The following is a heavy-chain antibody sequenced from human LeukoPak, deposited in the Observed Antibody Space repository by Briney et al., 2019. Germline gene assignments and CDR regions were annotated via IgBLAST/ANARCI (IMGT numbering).Heavy chain of an antibody. Sequence: SETLSLTCTVSGGSISSSSYYWGWIRQPPGKGPEWIGSIYYSGNTYYNPSVKGRVIVSSDTSKNQFSLMLISVTAADTAVYYCARDRGQYASGPGFTWFDPWGQGTLVTVSS. CDR1: GGSISSSSYY. V-gene: IGHV4-39*07. CDR3: ARDRGQYASGPGFTWFDP. J-gene: IGHJ5*02. D-gene: IGHD3-10*01. CDR2: IYYSGNT.